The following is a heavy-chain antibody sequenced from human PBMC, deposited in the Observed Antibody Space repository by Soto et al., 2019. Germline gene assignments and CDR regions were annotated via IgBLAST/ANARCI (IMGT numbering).Heavy chain of an antibody. D-gene: IGHD5-18*01. Sequence: QLQLQESGPRLVKPSETLSLTCTVSGGSISSSSYDWGWIRQPPGKGLEWIGTIYYSGSTNYNPSLKSRVSISVDTSKNQFSLKLSSVTAADTAVFYCARLIGYSAGWFDPWGQGTLVTVSS. V-gene: IGHV4-39*01. CDR1: GGSISSSSYD. J-gene: IGHJ5*02. CDR2: IYYSGST. CDR3: ARLIGYSAGWFDP.